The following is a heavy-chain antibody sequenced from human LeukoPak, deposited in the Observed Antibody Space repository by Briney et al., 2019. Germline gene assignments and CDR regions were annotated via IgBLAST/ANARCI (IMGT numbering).Heavy chain of an antibody. CDR2: INHSGST. CDR3: ARGFVFYPFDY. Sequence: SETLSLTCAVYGGSFSGYYWSWIRQPPGKGLEWIGEINHSGSTNYNPSLKSRVTISVDMSKNQFSLKLSSVTAADTAVYYCARGFVFYPFDYWGQGTLVTVSS. V-gene: IGHV4-34*01. CDR1: GGSFSGYY. J-gene: IGHJ4*02. D-gene: IGHD2-21*01.